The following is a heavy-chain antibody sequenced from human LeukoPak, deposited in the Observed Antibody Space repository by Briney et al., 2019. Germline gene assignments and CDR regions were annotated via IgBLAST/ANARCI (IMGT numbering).Heavy chain of an antibody. CDR3: AKDGRYCSSTSCKKDDY. Sequence: GGSLRLSCAASGFTFSSYAMSWVRQAPGKGLEWVSAISGSGGSTYYADSVKGRFTISRDNSKNTLYLQMNSLRDEDTAVYYCAKDGRYCSSTSCKKDDYWGQGILVTVSS. V-gene: IGHV3-23*01. CDR1: GFTFSSYA. J-gene: IGHJ4*02. D-gene: IGHD2-2*01. CDR2: ISGSGGST.